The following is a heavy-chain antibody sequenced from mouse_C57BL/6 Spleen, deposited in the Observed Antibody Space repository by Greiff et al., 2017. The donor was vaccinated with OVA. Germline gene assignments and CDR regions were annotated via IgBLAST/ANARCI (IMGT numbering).Heavy chain of an antibody. CDR2: IYPGDGGT. CDR3: ASHYGSSSLWDYDD. CDR1: GYAFSSSW. J-gene: IGHJ2*01. V-gene: IGHV1-82*01. Sequence: VKLMEPGPELVKPGASVKMSCKASGYAFSSSWMHWVKQRPGKGLEWIGRIYPGDGGTNYNGKFKGKATLTADKSSSTAYMQLSSLTSEDSAVNFCASHYGSSSLWDYDDWGKGTTLTVSS. D-gene: IGHD1-1*01.